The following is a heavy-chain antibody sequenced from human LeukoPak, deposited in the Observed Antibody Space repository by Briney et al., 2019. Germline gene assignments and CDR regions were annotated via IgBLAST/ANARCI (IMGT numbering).Heavy chain of an antibody. D-gene: IGHD1-7*01. V-gene: IGHV4-4*07. CDR2: IYTSGST. J-gene: IGHJ4*02. CDR1: GGSISSYY. CDR3: AGGGGPGLLAGTTSQTFDY. Sequence: SETLSLTCTVSGGSISSYYWSWIRQPAGNRLEWIGRIYTSGSTNYNPSLKSRVTISVDTSKNQFSLKLSSVTAADTAVYYCAGGGGPGLLAGTTSQTFDYWGQGTLVTVSS.